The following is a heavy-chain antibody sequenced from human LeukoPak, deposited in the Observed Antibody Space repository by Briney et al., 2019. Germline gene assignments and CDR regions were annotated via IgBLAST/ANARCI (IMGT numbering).Heavy chain of an antibody. CDR3: AKGKGGSIMIAFGGVIASDY. J-gene: IGHJ4*02. Sequence: GGSLRLSCSASGFTFSSHAMSWVRQAPGRGLEWVSTISSSGGSTNYADSVKGRFTISRDNSKYTLYLRMNSLRAEDTAVYYCAKGKGGSIMIAFGGVIASDYWGQGTLVTVSS. D-gene: IGHD3-16*02. CDR2: ISSSGGST. V-gene: IGHV3-23*01. CDR1: GFTFSSHA.